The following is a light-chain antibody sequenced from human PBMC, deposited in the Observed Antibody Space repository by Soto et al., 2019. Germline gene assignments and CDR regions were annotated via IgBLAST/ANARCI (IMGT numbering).Light chain of an antibody. CDR3: TSYTITNTVL. CDR1: GSDVGAYNY. J-gene: IGLJ2*01. Sequence: QSVLTQPASVSGSPGQSTTISCTGTGSDVGAYNYVSWFQQHPGEAPKLMIYDVNNRPSGVSNRFSGSKAGNTASLTISGFQAEDEADYYCTSYTITNTVLFGGGTKLTVL. CDR2: DVN. V-gene: IGLV2-14*01.